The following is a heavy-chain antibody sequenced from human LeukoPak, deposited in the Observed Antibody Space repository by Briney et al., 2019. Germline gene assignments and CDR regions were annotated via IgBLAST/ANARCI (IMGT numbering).Heavy chain of an antibody. CDR2: ISSSSSTI. J-gene: IGHJ4*02. CDR3: ASLGLRSPGASLVDY. Sequence: PGGSLRLSCAASGFTFSSYSMNWVRQAPGKGLEWVSYISSSSSTIYYADSVKGRFTISRGNAKNSLYLQMNSLRAEDTAVYYCASLGLRSPGASLVDYWGQGTLVTVSS. D-gene: IGHD2-15*01. CDR1: GFTFSSYS. V-gene: IGHV3-48*04.